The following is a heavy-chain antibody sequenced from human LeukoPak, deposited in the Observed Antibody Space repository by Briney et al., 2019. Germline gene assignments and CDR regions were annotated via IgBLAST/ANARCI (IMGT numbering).Heavy chain of an antibody. J-gene: IGHJ5*02. CDR1: GYTFTSYD. CDR3: ARGLRITIFGVVIMGARRFDP. Sequence: ASVKVSCKASGYTFTSYDINWVRQATGQGLEWMGWMNPNSGNTGYAQKFQGRVTITRNTSISTAYMELSSLRSEDTAVYYCARGLRITIFGVVIMGARRFDPWGQGTLVTVSS. D-gene: IGHD3-3*01. CDR2: MNPNSGNT. V-gene: IGHV1-8*03.